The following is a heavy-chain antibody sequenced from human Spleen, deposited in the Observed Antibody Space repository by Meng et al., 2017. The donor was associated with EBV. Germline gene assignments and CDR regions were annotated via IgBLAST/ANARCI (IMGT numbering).Heavy chain of an antibody. CDR1: GDIFTSYA. CDR2: IKAGSGNT. V-gene: IGHV1-3*01. D-gene: IGHD2-15*01. Sequence: QVQLVQSGAEVKKTGASVKVSCKASGDIFTSYAIHWVRQAPGQRLEWLGWIKAGSGNTKYSEKLEGRVTITRDTSASTTYMELSSLGSEDTAVYYCARVRDCSGGRCYSGYLQDWGQGTLVTVSS. CDR3: ARVRDCSGGRCYSGYLQD. J-gene: IGHJ1*01.